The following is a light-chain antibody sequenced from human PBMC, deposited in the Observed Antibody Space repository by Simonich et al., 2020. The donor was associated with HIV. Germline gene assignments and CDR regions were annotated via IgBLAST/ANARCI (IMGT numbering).Light chain of an antibody. V-gene: IGLV2-14*01. CDR3: SSYTGSTTWV. Sequence: QSALTQPASVSGSPGQSITISCAGTNSDVGGYNYVSWYQQHPGKAPKLMIYDVTRRPSGVSNRFSGSKSGNTASLTISGLQADDEADYYCSSYTGSTTWVFGGGTRLTVL. J-gene: IGLJ3*02. CDR1: NSDVGGYNY. CDR2: DVT.